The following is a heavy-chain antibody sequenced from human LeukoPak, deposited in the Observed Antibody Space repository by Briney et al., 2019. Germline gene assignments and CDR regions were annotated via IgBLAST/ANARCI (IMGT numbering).Heavy chain of an antibody. D-gene: IGHD6-13*01. CDR1: GFTFGSYA. Sequence: GGSLRLSCAASGFTFGSYAMSWVRQAPGKGLEWVSAISGSGGSTYYADSVKGRFTISRDNSKNTLYLQMNSLRAEDTAVYYCAKESQEAAGILASYYYYYYYMDVWGKGTTVTVSS. J-gene: IGHJ6*03. V-gene: IGHV3-23*01. CDR3: AKESQEAAGILASYYYYYYYMDV. CDR2: ISGSGGST.